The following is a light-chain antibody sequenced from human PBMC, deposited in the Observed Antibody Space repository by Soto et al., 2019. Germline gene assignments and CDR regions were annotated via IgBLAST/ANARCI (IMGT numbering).Light chain of an antibody. CDR3: QQYNNYHT. J-gene: IGKJ2*01. CDR2: KAS. Sequence: DIQMTQSPSTLSASVGDRVTITCRASQSISTWLAWYQQKPGKAPKLLIYKASSLESGVPSRFSGSGSGTEFTLTISSLQPDDFATYYCQQYNNYHTFGQGTKLEIK. CDR1: QSISTW. V-gene: IGKV1-5*03.